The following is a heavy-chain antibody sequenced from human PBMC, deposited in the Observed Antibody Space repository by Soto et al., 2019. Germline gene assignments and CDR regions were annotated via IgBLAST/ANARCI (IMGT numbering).Heavy chain of an antibody. CDR2: ISYDGSNK. Sequence: GGSLRLSCAASGFTFSSYAMHWVRQAPGKGLEWVAVISYDGSNKYYADSVKGRFTISRDNSKNTLYLQMNSLRAEDTAVYYCVRGGSNYYYGMDVWGQGTTVTVSS. V-gene: IGHV3-30-3*01. CDR3: VRGGSNYYYGMDV. CDR1: GFTFSSYA. J-gene: IGHJ6*02.